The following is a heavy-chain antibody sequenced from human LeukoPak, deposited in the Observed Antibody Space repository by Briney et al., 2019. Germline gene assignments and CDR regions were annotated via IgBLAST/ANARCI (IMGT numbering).Heavy chain of an antibody. Sequence: SETLSLTCAVYGGSFSGYYWSWIRQPPGKGLEWIGEINHSGSTNYNPSLKSRVTISVDTSKNQFSLKLSSVTAADTAVYYCARGKKGRGVIIGRGYYYYMDVWGKGTTVTVSS. CDR1: GGSFSGYY. J-gene: IGHJ6*03. CDR2: INHSGST. D-gene: IGHD3-10*01. V-gene: IGHV4-34*01. CDR3: ARGKKGRGVIIGRGYYYYMDV.